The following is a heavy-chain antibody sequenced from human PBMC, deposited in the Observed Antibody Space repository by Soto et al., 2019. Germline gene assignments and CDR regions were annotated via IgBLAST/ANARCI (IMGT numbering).Heavy chain of an antibody. CDR3: ARVGGGVDHARAFDI. J-gene: IGHJ3*02. D-gene: IGHD3-16*01. CDR2: INPNSGGT. Sequence: QVQLVQSGAEVKKPGASVKVSCKASGYTFTGHYMHWVRQAPGQGLEWMGWINPNSGGTIHAQKFLGRVTMTKDTSISTAYMELSRLRSDDTAVYYCARVGGGVDHARAFDIWGQGTLVTVSS. CDR1: GYTFTGHY. V-gene: IGHV1-2*02.